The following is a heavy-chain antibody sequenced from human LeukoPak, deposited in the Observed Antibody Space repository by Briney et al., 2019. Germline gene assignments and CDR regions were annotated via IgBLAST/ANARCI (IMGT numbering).Heavy chain of an antibody. D-gene: IGHD2-21*01. Sequence: PSETLSLTCSVSGGSLSSYYWSWIRQPPGKGLEWIGYIYYSGSTNYNPSLKSRVTISVDTSKNQFSLKLSSVTAADTAVYYGARFVVRGFDSWGQGTMVTVSS. J-gene: IGHJ3*02. CDR3: ARFVVRGFDS. CDR1: GGSLSSYY. CDR2: IYYSGST. V-gene: IGHV4-59*01.